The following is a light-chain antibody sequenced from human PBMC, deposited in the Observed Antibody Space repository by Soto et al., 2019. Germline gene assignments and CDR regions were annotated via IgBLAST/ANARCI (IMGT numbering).Light chain of an antibody. CDR1: SSNIGNNA. Sequence: QCVLTQPPSVSEVPRQRVTISSSGSSSNIGNNAVNWYQQLPGKAPKLLIYYDDLLPSGVSDRFSGSKSGTSASLAISGLQSEDEADYYCAAWDDSLNGYVFGTGTKVTVL. J-gene: IGLJ1*01. CDR3: AAWDDSLNGYV. V-gene: IGLV1-36*01. CDR2: YDD.